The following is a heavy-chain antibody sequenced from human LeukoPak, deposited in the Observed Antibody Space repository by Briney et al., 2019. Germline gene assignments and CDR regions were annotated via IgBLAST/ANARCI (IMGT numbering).Heavy chain of an antibody. CDR1: GFTFSSYA. CDR3: ARVCEEDYYYYMDV. Sequence: GGSLRLSCAASGFTFSSYAMSWVRQAPGKGLEWVSAISGSGGSTYYADSVKGRFTISRDNSKNTLYLQMNSLRAEDTAVYYCARVCEEDYYYYMDVWGKGTTVTVSS. CDR2: ISGSGGST. J-gene: IGHJ6*03. V-gene: IGHV3-23*01.